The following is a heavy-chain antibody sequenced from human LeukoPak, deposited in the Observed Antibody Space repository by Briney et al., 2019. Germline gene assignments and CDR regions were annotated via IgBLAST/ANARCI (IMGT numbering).Heavy chain of an antibody. V-gene: IGHV4-39*01. CDR2: IYYSGST. CDR3: ARYPERYNRQLWLRPDAFDI. D-gene: IGHD5-18*01. Sequence: SETLSLTCTVSGGSISSSSYYWGWIRQPTGKGLEWIGSIYYSGSTYYNPSLKSRVTISVDTSKNQFSLKLSSVTAADTAVYYCARYPERYNRQLWLRPDAFDIWGQGTMVTVSS. CDR1: GGSISSSSYY. J-gene: IGHJ3*02.